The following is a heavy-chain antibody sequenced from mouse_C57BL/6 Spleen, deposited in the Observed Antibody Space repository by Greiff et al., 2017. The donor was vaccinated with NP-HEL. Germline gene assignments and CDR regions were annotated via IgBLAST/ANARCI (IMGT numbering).Heavy chain of an antibody. CDR3: ARQEIYYDYGFAY. V-gene: IGHV5-12*01. CDR1: GFTFSDYY. CDR2: ISNGGGST. D-gene: IGHD2-4*01. Sequence: EVHLVESGGGLVQPGGSLKLSCAASGFTFSDYYMYWVRQTPEKRLEWVAYISNGGGSTYYPDTVKGRSTISRDNAKNTLYLQMSRLKSEDTAMYYCARQEIYYDYGFAYWGQGTLVTVSA. J-gene: IGHJ3*01.